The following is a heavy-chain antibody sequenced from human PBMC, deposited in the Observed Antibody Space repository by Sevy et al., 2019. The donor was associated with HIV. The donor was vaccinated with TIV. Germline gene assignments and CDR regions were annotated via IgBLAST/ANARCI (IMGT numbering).Heavy chain of an antibody. CDR2: IFSSGST. D-gene: IGHD6-19*01. CDR3: VSLFLSYRSGWSYFDY. J-gene: IGHJ4*02. CDR1: GFPVNDKY. Sequence: GSLRLSFAISGFPVNDKYIIWVRQAPGKGLEGGSVIFSSGSTYYADSAKGRFTISRDNSKNTVDLQMNSVRAEDTAVYYCVSLFLSYRSGWSYFDYWGQGTLVTVSS. V-gene: IGHV3-66*02.